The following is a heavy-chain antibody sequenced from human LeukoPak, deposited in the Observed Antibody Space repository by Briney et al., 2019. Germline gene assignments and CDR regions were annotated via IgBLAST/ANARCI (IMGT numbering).Heavy chain of an antibody. Sequence: SETLSLTCTVSGGSIGSYYWSWIRQPPGKGLEWIGYIYYSGSTNYNPSLKSRVTISVDTSKNQFSLKLSSVTAADTAVYYCARSVDTAMVGLWGQGTLVTVSS. J-gene: IGHJ4*02. CDR3: ARSVDTAMVGL. CDR1: GGSIGSYY. CDR2: IYYSGST. D-gene: IGHD5-18*01. V-gene: IGHV4-59*01.